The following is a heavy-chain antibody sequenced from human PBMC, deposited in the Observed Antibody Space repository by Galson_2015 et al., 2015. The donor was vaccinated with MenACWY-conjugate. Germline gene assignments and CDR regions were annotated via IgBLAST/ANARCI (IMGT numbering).Heavy chain of an antibody. CDR3: ARHTSSSCEVVLDS. Sequence: SLRLSCAASGFTFSSYAMSWVRQAPGKGLEWVSAISGSGGSTYYADSVKGRFTISRDNAKNSLYLQMNSLRAEDTAVYYCARHTSSSCEVVLDSWGRGILVPVSS. CDR1: GFTFSSYA. V-gene: IGHV3-23*01. J-gene: IGHJ5*01. D-gene: IGHD6-13*01. CDR2: ISGSGGST.